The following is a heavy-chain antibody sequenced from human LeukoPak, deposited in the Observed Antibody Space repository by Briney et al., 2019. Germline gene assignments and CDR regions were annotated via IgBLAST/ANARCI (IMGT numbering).Heavy chain of an antibody. CDR3: ARYCSGGSCYPTDAFDI. Sequence: SETLSLTCAVYGGSFSDYYWTWIRQPPGEGLEWIGEVNHRGSTNYNPSLKSRLTISADTSKNQFSQRLTSVTAADTAVYYCARYCSGGSCYPTDAFDIWGQGTMVTVSS. D-gene: IGHD2-15*01. J-gene: IGHJ3*02. CDR2: VNHRGST. V-gene: IGHV4-34*01. CDR1: GGSFSDYY.